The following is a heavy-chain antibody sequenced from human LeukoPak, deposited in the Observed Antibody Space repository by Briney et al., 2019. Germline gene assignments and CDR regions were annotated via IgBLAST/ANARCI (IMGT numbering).Heavy chain of an antibody. CDR2: IYYSGST. D-gene: IGHD6-19*01. V-gene: IGHV4-61*01. CDR3: ARAAVAGPPFDY. J-gene: IGHJ4*02. Sequence: SENLSPTCTVSGGSVSSGSYYWSWIRQPPGKGLEWIGYIYYSGSTNYNPSLKSRVTISVDTSKNQFSLKLSSVTAADTAVYYCARAAVAGPPFDYWGQGTLVTVSS. CDR1: GGSVSSGSYY.